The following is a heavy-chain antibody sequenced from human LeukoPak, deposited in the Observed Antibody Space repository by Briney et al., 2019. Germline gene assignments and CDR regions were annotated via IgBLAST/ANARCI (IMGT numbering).Heavy chain of an antibody. CDR2: ISGSGGDT. J-gene: IGHJ3*02. V-gene: IGHV3-23*01. CDR3: ARGLGRELDGAFDI. D-gene: IGHD3-10*01. Sequence: QAGGSLRLSCTASGFTFSTYSMTWARQAPGKGPEWVSAISGSGGDTYYADSVKGRFTISRDNSRNTLYLQMNSLRAEDTAVYYCARGLGRELDGAFDIWGQGTMVTVSS. CDR1: GFTFSTYS.